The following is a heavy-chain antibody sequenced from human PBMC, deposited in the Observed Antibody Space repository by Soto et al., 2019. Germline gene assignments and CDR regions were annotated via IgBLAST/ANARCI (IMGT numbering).Heavy chain of an antibody. CDR2: MNPNSGNT. V-gene: IGHV1-8*01. CDR1: GYTFTSYD. Sequence: ASVKVPCKASGYTFTSYDINWVRQATGQGLEWMGWMNPNSGNTGYAQKFQGRVTMTRNTSISTAYMELSSLRSEDTAVYYCARRYSSGGAYYYYGMDVWGQGTTVTVS. J-gene: IGHJ6*02. D-gene: IGHD6-19*01. CDR3: ARRYSSGGAYYYYGMDV.